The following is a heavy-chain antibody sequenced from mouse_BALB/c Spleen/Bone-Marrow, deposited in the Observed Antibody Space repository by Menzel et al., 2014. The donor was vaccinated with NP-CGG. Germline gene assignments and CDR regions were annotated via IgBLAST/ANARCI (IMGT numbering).Heavy chain of an antibody. CDR2: INPYNDGT. Sequence: VQLQQSGPELVKPGASVKMSCKASGYTFSSYGMIWVKQKPGQGLEWIGYINPYNDGTKLNEKFEDKATLTSDKSSSTAYMELTSLTSEDSAVYYCARSGWLLRGYYASDYWGPGTSVTVSS. D-gene: IGHD2-3*01. CDR3: ARSGWLLRGYYASDY. V-gene: IGHV1-14*01. J-gene: IGHJ4*01. CDR1: GYTFSSYG.